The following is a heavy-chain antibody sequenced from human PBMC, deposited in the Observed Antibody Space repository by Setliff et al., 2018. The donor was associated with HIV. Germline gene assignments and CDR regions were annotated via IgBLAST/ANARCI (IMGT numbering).Heavy chain of an antibody. CDR2: IFDSETT. V-gene: IGHV4-59*08. Sequence: PSETLSLTCTVSGGSITSYYWNWIRQSPGKGLEWIGYIFDSETTKYNPSVTSRVTISVDASKNQFFLQLISVTAADTAVYYCARQGGYNSPLMVWGQGKLVTVSS. CDR1: GGSITSYY. D-gene: IGHD3-10*01. CDR3: ARQGGYNSPLMV. J-gene: IGHJ4*02.